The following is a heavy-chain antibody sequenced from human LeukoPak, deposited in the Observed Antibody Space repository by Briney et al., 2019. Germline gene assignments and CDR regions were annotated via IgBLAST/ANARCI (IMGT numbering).Heavy chain of an antibody. CDR2: IYTSGST. J-gene: IGHJ6*02. D-gene: IGHD2-2*01. Sequence: NPSETLSLTCTISRGSISSYYWSWIRQPAGKGLEWIGRIYTSGSTNYNPSLKSRVTMSVDTSKNQFSLKLNSVTAAGTAVYYCARERKYCSRTTCYAYGMDVWGQGTTVTVSS. CDR1: RGSISSYY. V-gene: IGHV4-4*07. CDR3: ARERKYCSRTTCYAYGMDV.